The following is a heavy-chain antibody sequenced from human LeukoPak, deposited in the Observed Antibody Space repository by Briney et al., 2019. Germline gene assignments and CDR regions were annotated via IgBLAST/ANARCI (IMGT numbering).Heavy chain of an antibody. D-gene: IGHD3-10*01. J-gene: IGHJ4*02. V-gene: IGHV4-39*07. CDR1: GGSMTTRNYY. CDR2: KYYSGST. CDR3: ARGRRLGLREQLITMVRGVIILTPDY. Sequence: SETLSLTCAVSGGSMTTRNYYWGWIRQPPGKGLEWIGHKYYSGSTYYNPSLKSRVSISVDTTIYQFSLNLSSVTAADTAVYYCARGRRLGLREQLITMVRGVIILTPDYWGQGTLVTVSS.